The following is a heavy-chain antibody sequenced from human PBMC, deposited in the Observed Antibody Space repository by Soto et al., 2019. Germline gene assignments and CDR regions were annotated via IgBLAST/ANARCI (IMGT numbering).Heavy chain of an antibody. CDR3: ARLLIRGSQVKNDY. CDR1: GGTFSSYA. D-gene: IGHD3-16*01. Sequence: QVQLVQSGAEVKKPGSSVKVSCKASGGTFSSYAISWVRQAPGQGLEWMGGIIPILGTANYAQKFQGRVTITADESTSTAYMELSSLRSEDTAVYYCARLLIRGSQVKNDYWGQGTLVTVSS. J-gene: IGHJ4*02. V-gene: IGHV1-69*01. CDR2: IIPILGTA.